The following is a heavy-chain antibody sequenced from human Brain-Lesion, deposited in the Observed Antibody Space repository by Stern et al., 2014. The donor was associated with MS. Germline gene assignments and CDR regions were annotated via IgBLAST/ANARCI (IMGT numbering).Heavy chain of an antibody. V-gene: IGHV4-39*01. CDR1: GGSVSSTSYA. Sequence: QVQLQESGPGLVKPSETLSLTCTVAGGSVSSTSYAWAWIRQPPGKGLEWIGTIYYSGNTYYSPSLTSRLTISLDTSKNQFSLQLGFVPAADTAVYYCAGEEDIRYCSGGSCTGNWFDPWGQGTLVTVSS. CDR3: AGEEDIRYCSGGSCTGNWFDP. CDR2: IYYSGNT. J-gene: IGHJ5*02. D-gene: IGHD2-15*01.